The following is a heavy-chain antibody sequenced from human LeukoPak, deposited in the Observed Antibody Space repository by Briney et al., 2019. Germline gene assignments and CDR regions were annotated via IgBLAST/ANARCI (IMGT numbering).Heavy chain of an antibody. Sequence: GESLKISCKGSGYSFSTHWIGWVRQMPGKGLEWMGIIYPDDSDITYSPPFQGQVTISADKSISTAYLQWSSLKVSDTAIYYCARHGGAYCSGNCFYYFDYWGQGTLVTVSS. CDR1: GYSFSTHW. V-gene: IGHV5-51*01. CDR3: ARHGGAYCSGNCFYYFDY. J-gene: IGHJ4*02. CDR2: IYPDDSDI. D-gene: IGHD2-21*02.